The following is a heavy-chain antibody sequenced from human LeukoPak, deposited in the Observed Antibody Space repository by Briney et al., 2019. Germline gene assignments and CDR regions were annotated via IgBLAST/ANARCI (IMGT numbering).Heavy chain of an antibody. V-gene: IGHV3-30-3*01. CDR3: ARVLNYYDSSGYYFSC. J-gene: IGHJ4*02. CDR1: GFTFSYYT. Sequence: PGRSLRLSCAASGFTFSYYTLHWVRQAPGKGLEWVAVISYDGSNNYYADSLKGRFTISRDNSKNTLYLQMNSLRAEDTAVYYCARVLNYYDSSGYYFSCWGQGTLVTVSS. D-gene: IGHD3-22*01. CDR2: ISYDGSNN.